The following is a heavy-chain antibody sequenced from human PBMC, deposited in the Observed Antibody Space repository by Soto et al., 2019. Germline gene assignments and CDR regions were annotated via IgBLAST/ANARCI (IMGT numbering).Heavy chain of an antibody. V-gene: IGHV1-69*13. CDR1: GGTFSSYA. D-gene: IGHD3-9*01. CDR3: ARGAPTIFRKAHYGMDV. CDR2: IIPIFGTA. Sequence: SVKVSCKASGGTFSSYAISWVRQAPGQGLEWMGGIIPIFGTANYAQKFQGRVTITADESTSTAYMELSSLRSEDTAVYYCARGAPTIFRKAHYGMDVWGQGTTVTVSS. J-gene: IGHJ6*02.